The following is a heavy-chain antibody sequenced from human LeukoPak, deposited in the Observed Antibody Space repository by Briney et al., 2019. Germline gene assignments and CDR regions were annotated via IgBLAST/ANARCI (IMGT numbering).Heavy chain of an antibody. CDR2: IYYSGST. CDR3: ARYYYGSGSYFPDY. CDR1: GGSISSDDYD. D-gene: IGHD3-10*01. Sequence: SETLSLTCTVSGGSISSDDYDWSWIRQPPGKGLEWIGYIYYSGSTYYNPSLKSRLTISVDTSKNQFSLKLSSVTAADTAVYYCARYYYGSGSYFPDYWGQGTMVTVSS. J-gene: IGHJ4*02. V-gene: IGHV4-30-4*01.